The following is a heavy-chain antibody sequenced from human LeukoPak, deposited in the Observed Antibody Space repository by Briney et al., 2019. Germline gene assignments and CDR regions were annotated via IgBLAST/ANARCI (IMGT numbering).Heavy chain of an antibody. Sequence: ASVKVSCKASGYTFTSYDINWVRQATGQGLEWMGWINTNTGNPTYAQGFTGRFVFSLDTSVSTAYLQISSLKAEDTAVYYCAREVVPAAILFGNWFDPWGQGTLVTVSS. J-gene: IGHJ5*02. CDR1: GYTFTSYD. CDR3: AREVVPAAILFGNWFDP. V-gene: IGHV7-4-1*02. D-gene: IGHD2-2*02. CDR2: INTNTGNP.